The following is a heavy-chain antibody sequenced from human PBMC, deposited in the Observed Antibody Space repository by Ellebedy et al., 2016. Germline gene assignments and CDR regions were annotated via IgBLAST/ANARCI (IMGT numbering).Heavy chain of an antibody. Sequence: ASVKVSXXASGYTFTSYAMHWVRQAPGQRLEWMGWINAGNGNTKYSQKFQDRVTITRDTAASTAYMDLSSLRSEDTAVYFCARPDGDYGPFDHWGQGTLVTVSS. V-gene: IGHV1-3*01. J-gene: IGHJ4*02. D-gene: IGHD4-17*01. CDR2: INAGNGNT. CDR1: GYTFTSYA. CDR3: ARPDGDYGPFDH.